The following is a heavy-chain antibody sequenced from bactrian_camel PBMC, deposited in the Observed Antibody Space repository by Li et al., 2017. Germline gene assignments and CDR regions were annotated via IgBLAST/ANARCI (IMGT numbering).Heavy chain of an antibody. CDR1: GYTSYKCG. D-gene: IGHD3*01. CDR2: INTDGST. Sequence: HVQLVESGGGLVQPGGSLRLSCTAPGYTSYKCGMDWYRQGAGEQREWVASINTDGSTKYADSVMGRFTVSEDKDNDTVYLQMNSLKPEDAAMYSCKTGVDGGQGLDACYEYNYWGQGTQVTVS. V-gene: IGHV3S53*01. CDR3: KTGVDGGQGLDACYEYNY. J-gene: IGHJ4*01.